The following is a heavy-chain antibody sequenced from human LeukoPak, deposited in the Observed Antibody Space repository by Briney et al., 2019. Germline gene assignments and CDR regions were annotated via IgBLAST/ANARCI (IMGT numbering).Heavy chain of an antibody. D-gene: IGHD3-10*01. CDR1: GYTFTGYY. CDR2: INPKSGDT. V-gene: IGHV1-2*02. J-gene: IGHJ6*03. CDR3: ARGDMVRGYYYMGV. Sequence: GASVTVSCTASGYTFTGYYMHWVRQAPGQGLEWLGWINPKSGDTNYAQKFQGRVTMTRDTSNSTADMDLSTLTSDDTAVYYCARGDMVRGYYYMGVWGKGTTVTISS.